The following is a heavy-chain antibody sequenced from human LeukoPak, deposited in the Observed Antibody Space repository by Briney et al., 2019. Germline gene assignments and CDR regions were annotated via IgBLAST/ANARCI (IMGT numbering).Heavy chain of an antibody. CDR2: IYYIGNT. J-gene: IGHJ4*02. Sequence: GSLRLSCAASGFTFSNYEMNWVRQSPGKGLEGIGTIYYIGNTYYNPSLQSRVTLSVHTPKNHFSLTLTSVTAADTAVFYCARLLYNWNGIDYWGQGTLVTVSS. D-gene: IGHD1-1*01. CDR3: ARLLYNWNGIDY. V-gene: IGHV4-39*02. CDR1: GFTFSNYE.